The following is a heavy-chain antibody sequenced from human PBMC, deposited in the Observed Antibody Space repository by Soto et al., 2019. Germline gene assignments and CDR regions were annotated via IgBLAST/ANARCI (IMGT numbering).Heavy chain of an antibody. J-gene: IGHJ1*01. CDR1: GGSFSGYY. CDR2: INHSGST. V-gene: IGHV4-34*01. Sequence: SETLSLTCAVYGGSFSGYYWSWIRQPPGKGLEWIGEINHSGSTNYNPSLKSRVTISVDTSKNQFSLKLSSVTAADTAVYYCARRRLFAEYFQHWGQGTLVTVSS. CDR3: ARRRLFAEYFQH. D-gene: IGHD6-25*01.